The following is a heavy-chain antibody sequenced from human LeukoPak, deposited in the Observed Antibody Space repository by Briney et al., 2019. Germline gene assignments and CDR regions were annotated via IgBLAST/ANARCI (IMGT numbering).Heavy chain of an antibody. CDR3: ARDRGGSYPFDY. Sequence: ASVKVSCKASGGTFSSYAISWVRQAPGQGLEWMGGIIPIFGTANYAQKFQGRVTITADESTSTAYMELSSLRSEDTAVYYCARDRGGSYPFDYWGQGTLVTVSS. CDR2: IIPIFGTA. D-gene: IGHD1-26*01. V-gene: IGHV1-69*13. CDR1: GGTFSSYA. J-gene: IGHJ4*02.